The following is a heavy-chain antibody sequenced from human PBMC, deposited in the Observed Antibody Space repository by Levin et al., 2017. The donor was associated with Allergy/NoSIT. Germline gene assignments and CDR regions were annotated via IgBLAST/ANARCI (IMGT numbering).Heavy chain of an antibody. Sequence: PSETLSLTCTVSGGSISSGNYYWSWIRQPAGTGLEWIGRIYTSGSTYYNPSLQSRVTISVDTSKNQFSLKLSSVTAADAAVYYCARALPSLAAAGAVGYMDVWGTGTTVTVSS. CDR2: IYTSGST. CDR3: ARALPSLAAAGAVGYMDV. V-gene: IGHV4-61*02. CDR1: GGSISSGNYY. J-gene: IGHJ6*03. D-gene: IGHD6-13*01.